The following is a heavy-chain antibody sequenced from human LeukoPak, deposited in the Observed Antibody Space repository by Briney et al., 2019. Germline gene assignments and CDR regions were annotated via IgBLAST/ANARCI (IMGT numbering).Heavy chain of an antibody. J-gene: IGHJ4*02. CDR1: GYTFTGYY. CDR2: INPNSGDT. CDR3: ARAVAAPDY. D-gene: IGHD6-13*01. Sequence: ASVKVSCKAPGYTFTGYYLHWVRQAPGQGLEWMGWINPNSGDTNYAQKFQGRVTMTRDTSISTAYMELSRLRSDDTAVYYCARAVAAPDYWGQGTLVTVSS. V-gene: IGHV1-2*02.